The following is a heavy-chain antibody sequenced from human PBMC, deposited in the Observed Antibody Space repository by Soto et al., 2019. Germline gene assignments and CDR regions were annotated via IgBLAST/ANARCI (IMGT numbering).Heavy chain of an antibody. J-gene: IGHJ3*02. CDR2: INHSGST. CDR1: GGSFSGYY. CDR3: ASGWFWELQSKDAFDI. D-gene: IGHD3-10*01. Sequence: ETLSLTCAVYGGSFSGYYWSWIRQPPGKGLEWIGEINHSGSTNYNPSLKSRVTISVDTSKNQFSLKLSSVTAADTAVYYCASGWFWELQSKDAFDIWGQGTMVTVSS. V-gene: IGHV4-34*01.